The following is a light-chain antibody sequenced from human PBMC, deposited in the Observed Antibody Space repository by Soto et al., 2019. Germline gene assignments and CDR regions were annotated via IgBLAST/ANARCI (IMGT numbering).Light chain of an antibody. CDR3: QQRSNWLT. V-gene: IGKV3-11*01. J-gene: IGKJ4*01. CDR2: DAS. CDR1: QSVSSY. Sequence: EIVLTQSPATLSLSPGEGATLSCRASQSVSSYLAWYQQKPGQAPRLLIYDASNRATGIPARFSGSGSGTDFTLTIGSLEPEDFAVYYCQQRSNWLTFGGGTKVDI.